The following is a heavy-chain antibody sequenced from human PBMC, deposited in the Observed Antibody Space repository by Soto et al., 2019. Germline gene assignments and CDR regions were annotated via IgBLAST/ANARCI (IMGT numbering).Heavy chain of an antibody. CDR1: GFTFSGSA. Sequence: EVQLVESGGGLVQPGGSLKLSCAASGFTFSGSAMHWVRQASGKWLEWVGRIRSKANSYATAYAASVKGRFTISRDDSKNTAYLQMNSLKTEDTAVYYCTRHGSGDYYYYYYMDVWGKGTTVTVSS. J-gene: IGHJ6*03. V-gene: IGHV3-73*01. CDR3: TRHGSGDYYYYYYMDV. CDR2: IRSKANSYAT.